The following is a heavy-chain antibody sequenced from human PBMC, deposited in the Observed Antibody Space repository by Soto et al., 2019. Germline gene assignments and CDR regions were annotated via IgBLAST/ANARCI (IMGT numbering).Heavy chain of an antibody. V-gene: IGHV3-30-3*01. CDR2: MSYDGSNK. CDR1: GFTFSSYA. CDR3: ARDGGAY. Sequence: QVQLVESGGGVVQPGRSLRLSCAASGFTFSSYAMHWLRRAPGKGPEWMAVMSYDGSNKYYADSVKGRFTISRDTSKNTLYMQISLLRPEDAALYYCARDGGAYWGQGTLVIVSS. D-gene: IGHD3-10*01. J-gene: IGHJ4*02.